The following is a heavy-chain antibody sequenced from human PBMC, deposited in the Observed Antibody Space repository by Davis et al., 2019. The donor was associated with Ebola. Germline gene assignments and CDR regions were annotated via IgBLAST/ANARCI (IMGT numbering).Heavy chain of an antibody. D-gene: IGHD3-3*01. CDR2: IYYSGST. CDR3: ARDRHGYYGDYYYMDV. J-gene: IGHJ6*03. Sequence: PSETLSLTCTVSGGSISSGGYYWGWIRQHPGKGLEWIGSIYYSGSTYYNPSLKSRVTISVDTSKNQFSLKLSSVTAADTAVYYCARDRHGYYGDYYYMDVWGKGTTVTVSS. V-gene: IGHV4-39*07. CDR1: GGSISSGGYY.